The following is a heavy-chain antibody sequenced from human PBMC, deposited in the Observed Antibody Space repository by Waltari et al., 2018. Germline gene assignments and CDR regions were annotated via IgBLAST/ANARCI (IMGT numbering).Heavy chain of an antibody. CDR3: ARDHVFRGDFWSGYYDS. J-gene: IGHJ4*02. V-gene: IGHV3-7*01. CDR2: IKQDGSET. CDR1: GFTFSSYW. D-gene: IGHD3-3*01. Sequence: EVQLEESGGGLVQPGGSLRLSCAASGFTFSSYWMRWVRQAPGKGLDWVANIKQDGSETYYADSLKGRFTISRDNAKNSLYLQMNSLRAEDTALYYCARDHVFRGDFWSGYYDSWGQGTLVTVSS.